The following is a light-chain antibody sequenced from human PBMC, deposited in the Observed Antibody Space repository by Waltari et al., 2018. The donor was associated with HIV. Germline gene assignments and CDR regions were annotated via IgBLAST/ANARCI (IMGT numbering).Light chain of an antibody. CDR1: GSNIGSTN. J-gene: IGLJ2*01. CDR2: RNS. Sequence: QSVLTQSPSASGTPGQRVTISCSGSGSNIGSTNVHWYQQVPGTAPKLLIYRNSRRRSGVRDRFAASKSGASASLAIIGLQSEDEADYYCAAWDDSLNGPVFGGGTRLTVL. V-gene: IGLV1-44*01. CDR3: AAWDDSLNGPV.